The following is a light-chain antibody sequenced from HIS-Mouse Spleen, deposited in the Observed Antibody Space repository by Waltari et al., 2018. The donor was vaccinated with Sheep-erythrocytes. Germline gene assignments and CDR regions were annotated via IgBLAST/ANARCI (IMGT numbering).Light chain of an antibody. J-gene: IGKJ4*01. V-gene: IGKV1-39*01. CDR2: AAS. CDR3: QQSYSTPPLT. Sequence: DIQMTQSLSSLSASVGDRVTITSRASQSISSYLNWYQQKPGKAPKLLIYAASSLQSGVPSRFSGSGSGTDFTLTISSLQPEDFATYYCQQSYSTPPLTFGGGTKVEIK. CDR1: QSISSY.